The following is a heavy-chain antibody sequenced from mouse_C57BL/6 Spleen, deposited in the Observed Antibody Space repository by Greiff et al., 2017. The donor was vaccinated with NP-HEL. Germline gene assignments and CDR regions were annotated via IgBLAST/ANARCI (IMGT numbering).Heavy chain of an antibody. CDR3: ARSRYYGSSYAMDY. CDR2: INPNYGTT. V-gene: IGHV1-39*01. CDR1: GYSFTDYN. Sequence: EVQLQQSGPELVKPGASVKISCKASGYSFTDYNMNWVKQSNGKSLEWIGVINPNYGTTSYNQKFKGKATLTVDQSSSTAYMQLNSLTSEDSAVYYWARSRYYGSSYAMDYWGQGTSVTVSS. D-gene: IGHD1-1*01. J-gene: IGHJ4*01.